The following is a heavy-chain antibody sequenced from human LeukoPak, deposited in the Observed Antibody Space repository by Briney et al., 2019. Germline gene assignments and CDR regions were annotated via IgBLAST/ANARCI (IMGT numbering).Heavy chain of an antibody. CDR1: GFTFSSYE. J-gene: IGHJ4*02. CDR2: ISSSGTSL. Sequence: GGSLRLSCGASGFTFSSYEMIWVRQTPGKGLEWVSYISSSGTSLQYADSVKGRFTISRDNAENSLYLHMNSLRAEDTAVYYCLRGDRRDYWGQGTLVTVSS. CDR3: LRGDRRDY. V-gene: IGHV3-48*03.